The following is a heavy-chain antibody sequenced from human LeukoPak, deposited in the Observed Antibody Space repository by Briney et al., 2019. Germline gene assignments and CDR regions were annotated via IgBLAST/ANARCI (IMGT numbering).Heavy chain of an antibody. CDR2: IKSDGST. CDR1: GFTFSTYW. D-gene: IGHD3-22*01. CDR3: ARAPSEIGGYYPEYFRH. Sequence: GGSLRLSCAASGFTFSTYWMHWVRQAPGKGLVWVSRIKSDGSTNYADSVKGRFTISRDNAKNTVSLQMNSLRPEDTGVYYCARAPSEIGGYYPEYFRHWGRGTLVTVSS. J-gene: IGHJ1*01. V-gene: IGHV3-74*01.